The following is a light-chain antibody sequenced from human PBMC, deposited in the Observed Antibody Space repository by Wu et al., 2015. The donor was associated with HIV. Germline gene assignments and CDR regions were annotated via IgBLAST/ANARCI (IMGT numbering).Light chain of an antibody. CDR3: QQYNNWPPLLT. V-gene: IGKV3-15*01. J-gene: IGKJ4*01. CDR2: DAS. CDR1: QSVSSN. Sequence: EIVMTQSPVTLSVSPGGRATLSCRASQSVSSNLAWYQMKPGKAPRLLIYDASTRATGIPARFSGSGFGTEFTLNIGSIQSEDFAVYYCQQYNNWPPLLTFGGGTKVEIK.